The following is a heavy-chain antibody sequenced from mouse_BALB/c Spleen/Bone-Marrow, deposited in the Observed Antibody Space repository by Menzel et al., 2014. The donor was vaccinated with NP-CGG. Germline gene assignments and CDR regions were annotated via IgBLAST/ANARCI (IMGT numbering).Heavy chain of an antibody. CDR3: AREYYGNYAWYFDV. D-gene: IGHD2-1*01. Sequence: EVKLQESGAELVKPGASVKLSCTASGFNIKDTYMSWVKQRPEQGLEWIGRIDPANGNTKYDPKFQGKATIIADTSSNTAYLQLSSLTSEDTAVYYCAREYYGNYAWYFDVWGAGTTVTVSS. CDR2: IDPANGNT. CDR1: GFNIKDTY. J-gene: IGHJ1*01. V-gene: IGHV14-3*02.